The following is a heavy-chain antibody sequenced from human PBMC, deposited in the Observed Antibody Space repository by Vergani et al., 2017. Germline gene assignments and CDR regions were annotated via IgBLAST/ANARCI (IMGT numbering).Heavy chain of an antibody. J-gene: IGHJ4*02. D-gene: IGHD3-22*01. CDR3: AKDDGDSSGYGGFGNDY. V-gene: IGHV4-34*01. Sequence: QVQLQQWGAGLLKPSETLSLTCAVYGGSFSGYYWSWIRQPPGKGLEWIGEINHSGSTNYNPSLKSRVTISVDTSKNQFSLKLSSVTAADTAVYYCAKDDGDSSGYGGFGNDYWGQGTLVTVSS. CDR1: GGSFSGYY. CDR2: INHSGST.